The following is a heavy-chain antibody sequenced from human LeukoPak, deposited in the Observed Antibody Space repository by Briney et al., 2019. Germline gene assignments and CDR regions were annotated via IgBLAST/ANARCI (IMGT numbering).Heavy chain of an antibody. CDR1: GGSFSGYY. V-gene: IGHV4-34*01. CDR2: INHSGST. J-gene: IGHJ4*02. Sequence: PSETLSLTCAVYGGSFSGYYWSWIRQPPGKGLEWIGEINHSGSTNYNPSLKSRVTISVDTSKNQFSLKLSSVTAADTAVYYCARGPLLSGDPHYYFDYWGQGTLVTVSS. D-gene: IGHD3-16*02. CDR3: ARGPLLSGDPHYYFDY.